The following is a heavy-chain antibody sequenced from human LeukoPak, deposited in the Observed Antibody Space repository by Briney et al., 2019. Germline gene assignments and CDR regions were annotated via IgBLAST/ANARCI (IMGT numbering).Heavy chain of an antibody. CDR1: GGSISSSNW. V-gene: IGHV4-4*02. CDR3: ARAPAGRPSDY. D-gene: IGHD3-10*01. Sequence: PSGTLSLTCAVSGGSISSSNWWSWVRQPPGKGLEWIGEIYHSGSTNYNPSLKSRVTISVGKSKNQFSLKLSSVTAADTAVYYCARAPAGRPSDYWGQGTLVTVSS. CDR2: IYHSGST. J-gene: IGHJ4*02.